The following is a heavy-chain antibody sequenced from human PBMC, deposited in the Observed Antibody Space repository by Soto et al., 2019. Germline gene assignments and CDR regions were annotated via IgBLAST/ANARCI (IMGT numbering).Heavy chain of an antibody. V-gene: IGHV2-5*01. D-gene: IGHD6-6*01. CDR1: GFSLSTSGVG. Sequence: QGTLKESGPTLVKHTQTLTLTCSFSGFSLSTSGVGVAWIRQSPGKALEWLALIYWSGDEHYRPSLKSRLSIIKDTSKNHVVLIMTDMDPVDTATYYCARGLATLPVFAFDIWGQGTMVTVSS. CDR3: ARGLATLPVFAFDI. CDR2: IYWSGDE. J-gene: IGHJ3*02.